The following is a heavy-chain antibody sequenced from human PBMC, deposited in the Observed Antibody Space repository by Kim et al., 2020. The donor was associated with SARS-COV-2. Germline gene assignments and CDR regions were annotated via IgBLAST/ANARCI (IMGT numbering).Heavy chain of an antibody. Sequence: SVKVSCKASGGTFSSYAISWVRQAPGQGLEWMGGIIPIFGTANYAQKFQGRVTITADESTSTAYVELSSLRSEDTAVYYCATEGDYYDSSGDDYWGQGTLVTVSS. CDR1: GGTFSSYA. CDR3: ATEGDYYDSSGDDY. D-gene: IGHD3-22*01. J-gene: IGHJ4*02. CDR2: IIPIFGTA. V-gene: IGHV1-69*13.